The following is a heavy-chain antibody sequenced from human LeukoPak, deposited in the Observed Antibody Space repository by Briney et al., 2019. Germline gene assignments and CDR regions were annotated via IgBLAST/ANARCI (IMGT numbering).Heavy chain of an antibody. Sequence: ASVKVSCKASGYTFTGYYMHWVRQAPGQGLEWMGWINPNSGGTNYAQKFQGRVTMTRDTSISTAYMELSRLRSDDTAVYYCARETMVRGVNVYYYYYGMDVWGQGTTVTVSS. D-gene: IGHD3-10*01. J-gene: IGHJ6*02. CDR2: INPNSGGT. CDR3: ARETMVRGVNVYYYYYGMDV. V-gene: IGHV1-2*02. CDR1: GYTFTGYY.